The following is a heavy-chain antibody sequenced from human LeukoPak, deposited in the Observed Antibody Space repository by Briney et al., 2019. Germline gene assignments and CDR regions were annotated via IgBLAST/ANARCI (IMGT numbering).Heavy chain of an antibody. D-gene: IGHD5-24*01. V-gene: IGHV3-30*03. CDR3: TRVGYIDEGIDY. CDR1: GFTFSNYG. CDR2: ISYDASDE. J-gene: IGHJ4*02. Sequence: GGSLRLSCAASGFTFSNYGVHWVRQAPGKGLEWVALISYDASDEYYADSVKGRFTISRDNSKNTLYLQMNSLRAEDTAIYYCTRVGYIDEGIDYWGQGTLVTVSS.